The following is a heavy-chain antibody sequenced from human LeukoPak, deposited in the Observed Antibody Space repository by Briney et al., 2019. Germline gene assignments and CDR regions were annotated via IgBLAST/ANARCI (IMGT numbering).Heavy chain of an antibody. CDR3: VNDRRELVLDYYYGMDV. CDR2: ISSNGGST. CDR1: GSTFSSYA. V-gene: IGHV3-64D*09. J-gene: IGHJ6*02. D-gene: IGHD6-13*01. Sequence: PGGSLRLSCAASGSTFSSYAMSWVRQAPGKGLEYVSAISSNGGSTYYADSVKGRFTISRDNSKNTLYLQMSSLRAEDTAVYYCVNDRRELVLDYYYGMDVWGQGTTVTVSS.